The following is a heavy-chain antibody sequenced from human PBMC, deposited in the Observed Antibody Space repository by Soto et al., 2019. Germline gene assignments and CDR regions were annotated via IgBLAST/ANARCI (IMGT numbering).Heavy chain of an antibody. D-gene: IGHD5-18*01. V-gene: IGHV4-59*01. Sequence: SETLSRTCVVAGGSLSMYYWSLFRQPHGKGLEWIGYIYYTGSTHYNPSPKSRVTISVDTSKNPFSLTLSSVTAADTAVYYCARRQRTSYGFDYWGQGTLVTVS. J-gene: IGHJ4*02. CDR3: ARRQRTSYGFDY. CDR1: GGSLSMYY. CDR2: IYYTGST.